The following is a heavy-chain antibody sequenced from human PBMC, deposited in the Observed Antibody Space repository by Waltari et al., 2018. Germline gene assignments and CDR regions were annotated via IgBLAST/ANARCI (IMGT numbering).Heavy chain of an antibody. CDR2: IAWNSCSI. CDR1: GFTFDDYA. D-gene: IGHD1-20*01. Sequence: EVQLVESGGGLVQPGRSLRLSCAASGFTFDDYAMHWVRQAPGKGLGGVLGIAWNSCSIGCADSVKGRFTISRDNAKNALYLQMNSLRIEDTAFYYCAKGYIRVSASNSCFDPWGPGILVTVSS. J-gene: IGHJ5*02. CDR3: AKGYIRVSASNSCFDP. V-gene: IGHV3-9*01.